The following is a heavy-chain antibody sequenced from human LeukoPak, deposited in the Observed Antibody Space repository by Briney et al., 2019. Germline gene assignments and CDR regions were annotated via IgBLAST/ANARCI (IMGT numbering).Heavy chain of an antibody. J-gene: IGHJ4*02. CDR3: ARAPMWEPHPHFDY. CDR2: ISYDGSNK. D-gene: IGHD1-26*01. CDR1: GFTFSSYA. Sequence: GGSLRLSCAASGFTFSSYAMHWVRQAPGKGLEGVAVISYDGSNKYYADSVKGRFTISRDNSKNTLYLQMNSLRAEDTAVYYCARAPMWEPHPHFDYWGQGTLVTVSS. V-gene: IGHV3-30-3*01.